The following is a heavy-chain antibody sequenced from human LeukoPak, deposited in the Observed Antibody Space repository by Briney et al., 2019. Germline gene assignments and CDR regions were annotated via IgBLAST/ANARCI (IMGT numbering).Heavy chain of an antibody. CDR3: ARAPLDDSSGYYPDY. Sequence: SETLSLTCTVSGYSISSGYYWGWIRQPPGKGLEWIGSIYHSGSTYYNPSLKSRVTISVDTSKNQFSLKLSSVTAADTAVYYCARAPLDDSSGYYPDYWGQGTLVTVSS. J-gene: IGHJ4*02. V-gene: IGHV4-38-2*02. CDR2: IYHSGST. D-gene: IGHD3-22*01. CDR1: GYSISSGYY.